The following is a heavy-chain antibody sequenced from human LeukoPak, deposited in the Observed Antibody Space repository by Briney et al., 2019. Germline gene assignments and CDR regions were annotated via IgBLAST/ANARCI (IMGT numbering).Heavy chain of an antibody. J-gene: IGHJ4*02. CDR3: AKDVKVGAHYFDY. Sequence: GRSLRLSCAASGFTFSSYGVHWVRQAPGKGLEWVAVISYDGSNKYYADSVKGRFTISRDNSKNTLCLQVNSLRAEDTAVYYCAKDVKVGAHYFDYWGQGTLVTVSS. D-gene: IGHD1-26*01. CDR2: ISYDGSNK. V-gene: IGHV3-30*18. CDR1: GFTFSSYG.